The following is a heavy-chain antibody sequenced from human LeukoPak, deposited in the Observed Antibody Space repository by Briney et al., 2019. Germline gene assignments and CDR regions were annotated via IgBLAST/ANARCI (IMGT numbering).Heavy chain of an antibody. CDR3: ARAVHSSSSFFDY. V-gene: IGHV1-2*02. J-gene: IGHJ4*02. Sequence: ASVKVSCKASGYTFTGYYMHWVRQAPGQGLEWMGWINPNSGGTNYAQKFQGRVTMTRDTSISTAYMELSRLRSDDTAVYYCARAVHSSSSFFDYWGQGTLVTVSS. CDR2: INPNSGGT. CDR1: GYTFTGYY. D-gene: IGHD6-6*01.